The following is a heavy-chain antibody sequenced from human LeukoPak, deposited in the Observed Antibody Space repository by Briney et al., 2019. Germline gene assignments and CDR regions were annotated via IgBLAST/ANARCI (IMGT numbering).Heavy chain of an antibody. V-gene: IGHV3-23*01. J-gene: IGHJ5*02. CDR1: GFTFSRYA. CDR2: ISGSGGST. Sequence: GGSLRLSCAASGFTFSRYAMTWVRQAPGKGLEWVLSISGSGGSTDYADSVKGRFTISRDNSNNTLYLQMNRLRDEDTAVYYCAKMNTISFDPWGQGTLVTVSS. CDR3: AKMNTISFDP. D-gene: IGHD3-9*01.